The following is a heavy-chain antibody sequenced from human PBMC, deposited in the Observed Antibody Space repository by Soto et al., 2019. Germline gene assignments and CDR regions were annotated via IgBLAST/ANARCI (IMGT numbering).Heavy chain of an antibody. D-gene: IGHD4-17*01. CDR2: IIPIFGTA. CDR3: ARCGVRLRYRGAFDI. V-gene: IGHV1-69*01. Sequence: QVQLVQSGAEVKKPGSSVKVSCKASRGTFSSYAISWVRQAPGQGLEWMGGIIPIFGTANYAQKFQGRVTITADESTSTAYMELSSLRYEDTAVYYCARCGVRLRYRGAFDIWGQGTMVTVSS. J-gene: IGHJ3*02. CDR1: RGTFSSYA.